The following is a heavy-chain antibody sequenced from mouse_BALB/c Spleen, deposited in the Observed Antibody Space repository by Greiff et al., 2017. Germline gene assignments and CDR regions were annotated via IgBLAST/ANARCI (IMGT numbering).Heavy chain of an antibody. CDR1: GYTFTSYY. V-gene: IGHV1S56*01. J-gene: IGHJ4*01. CDR3: ARWTGLLRAMDY. CDR2: IYPGNVNT. D-gene: IGHD2-3*01. Sequence: QVQLQQSGPELVKPGASVRISCKASGYTFTSYYIHWVKQRPGQGLEWIGWIYPGNVNTKYNEKFKGKATLTADKSSSTAYMQLSSLTSEDSAVYYCARWTGLLRAMDYWGQGTSVTVSS.